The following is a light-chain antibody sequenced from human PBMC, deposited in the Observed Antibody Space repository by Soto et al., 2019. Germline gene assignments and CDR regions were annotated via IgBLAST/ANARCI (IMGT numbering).Light chain of an antibody. CDR1: QSVSSSY. V-gene: IGKV3-20*01. J-gene: IGKJ4*01. CDR2: GAS. Sequence: EIVLTQSPGTLSLSPGARATLSCRASQSVSSSYFAWYQQKPGQAPRLLIWGASNRATGIPDRFSGRWSGTDFTLTINRLEPEDFAVYYCQHYGNSPLTFGGGTKVEIK. CDR3: QHYGNSPLT.